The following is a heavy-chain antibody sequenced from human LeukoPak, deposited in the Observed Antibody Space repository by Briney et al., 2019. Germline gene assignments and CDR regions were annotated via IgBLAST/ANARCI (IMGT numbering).Heavy chain of an antibody. V-gene: IGHV4-30-4*08. CDR3: AREGSSSKGFDY. CDR2: IYYSGST. D-gene: IGHD6-6*01. CDR1: GGSISSGDYY. J-gene: IGHJ4*02. Sequence: SETLSLTCTVSGGSISSGDYYWSWIRQPPGKGLEWIGYIYYSGSTYYNPSLKSRVTISVDTSKNQFSLKLSSVTAADTAVYYCAREGSSSKGFDYWGQGTLVTASS.